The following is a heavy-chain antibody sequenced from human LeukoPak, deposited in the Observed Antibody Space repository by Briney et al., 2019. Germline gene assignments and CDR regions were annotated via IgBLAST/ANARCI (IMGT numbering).Heavy chain of an antibody. CDR3: ARQPEGGSYGAYYGMEF. J-gene: IGHJ6*02. Sequence: GESLDISCKGSGYSFTSYWIGWVPQMPGKGLEWMGIIYPGDSDTRYSPSFQGQVTISADNTISTAYPQWSSLKASDTAMYYCARQPEGGSYGAYYGMEFWGQGTTVTVSS. CDR2: IYPGDSDT. CDR1: GYSFTSYW. D-gene: IGHD2-15*01. V-gene: IGHV5-51*01.